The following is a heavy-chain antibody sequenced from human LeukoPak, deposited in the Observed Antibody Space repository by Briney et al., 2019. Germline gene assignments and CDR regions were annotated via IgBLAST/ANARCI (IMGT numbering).Heavy chain of an antibody. V-gene: IGHV4-34*01. J-gene: IGHJ6*02. D-gene: IGHD2-15*01. CDR1: GGSFSGYY. CDR3: ARGPYCSGASCYGYYYGMDV. Sequence: SETLSLTCAVYGGSFSGYYWSGIRQPPGKGLEWSGEINHSGSTNYNPSLKSRVTISVDTSKNQFSLKLSSVTAADTAVYYWARGPYCSGASCYGYYYGMDVWGQGTTVTVSS. CDR2: INHSGST.